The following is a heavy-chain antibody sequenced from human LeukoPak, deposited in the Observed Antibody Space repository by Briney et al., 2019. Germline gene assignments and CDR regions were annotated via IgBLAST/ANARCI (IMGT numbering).Heavy chain of an antibody. V-gene: IGHV3-74*01. J-gene: IGHJ4*02. D-gene: IGHD3-3*01. Sequence: GGSLRLSCTASGFSLSNYWMHWVRQAPGKGLVWVSRINSDGSTTTYADSVKGRFTISRDNAKNTLYLQMNSLRADDTAVYYCVGDSPEWNQPLDYWGQGTLVTVSS. CDR2: INSDGSTT. CDR1: GFSLSNYW. CDR3: VGDSPEWNQPLDY.